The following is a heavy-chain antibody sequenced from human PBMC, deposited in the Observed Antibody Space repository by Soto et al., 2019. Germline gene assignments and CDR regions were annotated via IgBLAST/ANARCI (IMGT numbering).Heavy chain of an antibody. D-gene: IGHD1-26*01. J-gene: IGHJ6*01. CDR1: GFTFSSYA. V-gene: IGHV3-48*02. Sequence: GGSLRLSCAASGFTFSSYAMSWVRQAPGKGLEWVSYISSSSSTIYYADSVKGRFTISRGNAKNSLYLQMNSLRDEDTAVYYCARVWVKEAKGTYYYYYGMDVWGQGTTVTVS. CDR2: ISSSSSTI. CDR3: ARVWVKEAKGTYYYYYGMDV.